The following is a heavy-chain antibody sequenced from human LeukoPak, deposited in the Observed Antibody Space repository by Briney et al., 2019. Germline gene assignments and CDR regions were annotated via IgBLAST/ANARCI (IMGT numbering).Heavy chain of an antibody. CDR2: IYYSGST. Sequence: PSETLSLTCTVSGGSVSSGSYYWSWIRQPPGKGLEWIGYIYYSGSTNYNPSLKSRVTISVDTSKNQFSLQLSSVPAADTAVYYCARGMGVVRGVIRPAGWFDPWGQGTLVTVSS. J-gene: IGHJ5*02. CDR1: GGSVSSGSYY. V-gene: IGHV4-61*01. D-gene: IGHD3-10*01. CDR3: ARGMGVVRGVIRPAGWFDP.